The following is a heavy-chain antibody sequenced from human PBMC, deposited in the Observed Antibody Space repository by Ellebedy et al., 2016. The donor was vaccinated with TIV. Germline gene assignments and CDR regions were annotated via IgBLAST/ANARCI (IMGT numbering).Heavy chain of an antibody. CDR2: IDPYNGNT. V-gene: IGHV1-18*01. Sequence: AASVKVSCKASGYTLISYGISWVRQAPGQGLEWMGWIDPYNGNTNYAQKVQGRVTMTTDTSTGTTYIELRSLRSDDSAVFYCARVGKIGTYSVFDIWGQGTMVAVSS. CDR1: GYTLISYG. D-gene: IGHD3-10*01. J-gene: IGHJ3*02. CDR3: ARVGKIGTYSVFDI.